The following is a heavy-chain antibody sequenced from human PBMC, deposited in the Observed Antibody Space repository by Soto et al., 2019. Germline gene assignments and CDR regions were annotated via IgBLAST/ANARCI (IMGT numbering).Heavy chain of an antibody. J-gene: IGHJ4*02. CDR2: MNSDGSST. Sequence: EVQLVESGGGLVQPGGSLRLSCAASGFTFSSYWMHWVRQAPGKGLVWVSRMNSDGSSTSYADSVKGRFTISRDNAKNTLYLQMNSLRAEDTAVYYCAREPRAYCSGGSCYSEGFDYWGQGTLVTVSS. D-gene: IGHD2-15*01. CDR1: GFTFSSYW. CDR3: AREPRAYCSGGSCYSEGFDY. V-gene: IGHV3-74*01.